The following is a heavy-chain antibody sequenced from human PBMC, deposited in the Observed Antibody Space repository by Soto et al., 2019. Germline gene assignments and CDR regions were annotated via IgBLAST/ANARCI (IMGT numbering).Heavy chain of an antibody. CDR3: ATLQGNTYALFDY. V-gene: IGHV4-59*01. D-gene: IGHD5-18*01. J-gene: IGHJ4*02. Sequence: SEPLSLTCTVSGGSYSTYYWSWIRQPPGEGREWIGYMHYTGSTSYNPCLKSRVTMSMDTAKTQFSLEVRAVTSADTAVYSCATLQGNTYALFDYWGQGPLVTISS. CDR2: MHYTGST. CDR1: GGSYSTYY.